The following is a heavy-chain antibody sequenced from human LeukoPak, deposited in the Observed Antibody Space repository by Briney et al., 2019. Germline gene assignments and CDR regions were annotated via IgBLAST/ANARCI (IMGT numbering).Heavy chain of an antibody. CDR3: AKADWGYDYGANYYYYYGMDV. CDR1: GFTFSSYA. CDR2: ISGSGGST. J-gene: IGHJ6*04. D-gene: IGHD5-12*01. V-gene: IGHV3-23*01. Sequence: GVSLRLSCAASGFTFSSYAMSWVRQSPGKGLEWVSAISGSGGSTYYADSVKGRFTISRDNSKNTLYLQMNSLRAEDTAVYYCAKADWGYDYGANYYYYYGMDVWGKGTTVTVSS.